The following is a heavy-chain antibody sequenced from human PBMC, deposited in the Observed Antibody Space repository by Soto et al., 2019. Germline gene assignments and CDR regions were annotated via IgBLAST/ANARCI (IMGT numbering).Heavy chain of an antibody. J-gene: IGHJ4*02. D-gene: IGHD5-12*01. CDR3: ARDNYNIVATMDYFDY. CDR1: GFTFSDYY. CDR2: ISSSGSTI. Sequence: QVQLVESGGGLVKPGGSLRLSCAASGFTFSDYYMSWIRQAPGKGLEWVSYISSSGSTIYYADSVKGRFTISRDNAKNSLYLQMNSLRAEDTDVYYCARDNYNIVATMDYFDYWGQGTLVTVSS. V-gene: IGHV3-11*01.